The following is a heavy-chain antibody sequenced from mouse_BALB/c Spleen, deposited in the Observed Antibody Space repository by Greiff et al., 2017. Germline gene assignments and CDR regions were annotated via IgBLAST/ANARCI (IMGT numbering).Heavy chain of an antibody. D-gene: IGHD1-1*01. J-gene: IGHJ2*01. CDR2: ISSGGST. Sequence: EVKLMESGGGLVKPGGSLKLSCAASGFTFSSYAMSWVRQTPEKRLEWVASISSGGSTYYPDSVKGRFTISRDNARNILYLQMSSLRSEDTAMYYCARGITTVVGDYFDYWGQGTTLTVSS. CDR1: GFTFSSYA. V-gene: IGHV5-6-5*01. CDR3: ARGITTVVGDYFDY.